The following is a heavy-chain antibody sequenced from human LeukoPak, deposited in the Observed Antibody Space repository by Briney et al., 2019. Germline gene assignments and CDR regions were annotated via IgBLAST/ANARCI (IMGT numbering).Heavy chain of an antibody. CDR1: GFTFDDYA. CDR2: ISWNSGSI. D-gene: IGHD6-19*01. CDR3: AKVPIAVAAPTYFDY. J-gene: IGHJ4*02. V-gene: IGHV3-9*01. Sequence: PGRSLRLSCAASGFTFDDYAMHWVRQAPGKGLEWVSGISWNSGSIGYADSVKGRFTISRDNAKNSLYLQMNSLRAEDTALYYCAKVPIAVAAPTYFDYWGRGTLVTVSS.